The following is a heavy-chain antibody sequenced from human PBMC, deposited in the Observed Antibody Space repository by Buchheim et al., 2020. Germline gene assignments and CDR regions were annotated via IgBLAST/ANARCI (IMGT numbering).Heavy chain of an antibody. CDR3: ARWGYDILTYYYYGMDV. J-gene: IGHJ6*02. V-gene: IGHV3-7*01. CDR2: IKQDGSEK. D-gene: IGHD3-9*01. Sequence: EMQLVESGGGLVQPGGSLRLSCAASGFTFSSYWISWVRQAPGKGLEWVANIKQDGSEKYYVDSVKGRFTISRDNAKNSLYLQMNSLRAEDTAVYYCARWGYDILTYYYYGMDVWGQGTT. CDR1: GFTFSSYW.